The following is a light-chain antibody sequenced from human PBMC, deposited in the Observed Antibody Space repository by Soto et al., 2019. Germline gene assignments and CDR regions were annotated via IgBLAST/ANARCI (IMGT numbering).Light chain of an antibody. CDR2: AAS. V-gene: IGKV1-6*01. Sequence: AIQMTQSPSSLSASVGDRVAITCRASQGIRNDLGWYQQKPGKAPKLLIYAASSLQSGVPSRFSGSGSGTDFTLTTSSLQPEDFATYYCLQDYNYPWTFGQGTKVDIK. CDR1: QGIRND. J-gene: IGKJ1*01. CDR3: LQDYNYPWT.